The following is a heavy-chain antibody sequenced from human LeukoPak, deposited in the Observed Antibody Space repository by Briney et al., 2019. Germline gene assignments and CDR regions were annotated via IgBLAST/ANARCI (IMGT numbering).Heavy chain of an antibody. V-gene: IGHV4-38-2*02. CDR1: GYSISSGYY. CDR2: IYHSRST. CDR3: ARDAGVPAAISCWFDP. J-gene: IGHJ5*02. Sequence: SETLSLTCAVSGYSISSGYYWGWIRPPPGKGLEWIGSIYHSRSTYYNPSLKSRVTISVDTSKNQFSLKLSSVTAADTAVYYCARDAGVPAAISCWFDPWGQGTLVTVSS. D-gene: IGHD2-2*01.